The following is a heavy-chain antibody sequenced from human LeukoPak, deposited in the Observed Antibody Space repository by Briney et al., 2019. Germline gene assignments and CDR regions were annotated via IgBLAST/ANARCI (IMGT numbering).Heavy chain of an antibody. V-gene: IGHV3-30*04. CDR2: VSYDGSNK. J-gene: IGHJ4*02. CDR3: ARSSIVVVIEPFDY. D-gene: IGHD3-22*01. Sequence: PGGSLRLSCAASGFTFSSYAMHWVRQAPGKGLEWVAVVSYDGSNKYYADSVKGRFTISRDNSKNTLYLQMNSLRAEDTAVYYCARSSIVVVIEPFDYWGQGTLVTVSS. CDR1: GFTFSSYA.